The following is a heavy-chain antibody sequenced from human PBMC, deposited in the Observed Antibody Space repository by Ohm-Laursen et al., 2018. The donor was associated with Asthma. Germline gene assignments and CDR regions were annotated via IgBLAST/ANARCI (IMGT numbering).Heavy chain of an antibody. CDR2: ISYDGSNK. D-gene: IGHD3-3*01. J-gene: IGHJ4*02. CDR1: GFTFSSHG. CDR3: ARDVMEWYLPAFDF. Sequence: SLRLSCTASGFTFSSHGMHWVRQAPGKGLEWVAVISYDGSNKYYADSVNGRFTVSRDDSKNTLYLQMNSLRPDDTAVYYCARDVMEWYLPAFDFWGQGTLVTVSS. V-gene: IGHV3-30*03.